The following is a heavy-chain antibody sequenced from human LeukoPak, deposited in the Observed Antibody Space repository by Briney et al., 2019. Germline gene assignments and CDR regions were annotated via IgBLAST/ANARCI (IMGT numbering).Heavy chain of an antibody. V-gene: IGHV3-7*03. Sequence: GGSLRLSCAASGFTFSSFALSWVRQAPGKGLEWVANIKQDGSEKYYVDSVKGRFTISRDNAKNSLYLQMNSLRAEDTAVYYCARDFDPELVYFDYWGQGTLVTVSS. CDR1: GFTFSSFA. D-gene: IGHD6-6*01. J-gene: IGHJ4*02. CDR2: IKQDGSEK. CDR3: ARDFDPELVYFDY.